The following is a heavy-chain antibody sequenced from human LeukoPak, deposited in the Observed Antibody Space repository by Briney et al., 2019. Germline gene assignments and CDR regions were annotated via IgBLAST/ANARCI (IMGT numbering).Heavy chain of an antibody. CDR1: GGSISGNY. CDR2: IYSSGST. CDR3: ARVGGGYCSSTSCRPGNPLDY. J-gene: IGHJ4*02. V-gene: IGHV4-4*07. D-gene: IGHD2-2*01. Sequence: SETLSLTCTVSGGSISGNYWTWIRQPAGKGLEWIGRIYSSGSTNYNPSLKSRVTMSVDTSKNQFSLKLSSVTAADTAVYYCARVGGGYCSSTSCRPGNPLDYWGQGTLVTVSS.